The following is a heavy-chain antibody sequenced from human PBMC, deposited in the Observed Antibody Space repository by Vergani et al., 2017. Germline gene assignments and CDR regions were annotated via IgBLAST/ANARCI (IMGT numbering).Heavy chain of an antibody. Sequence: QITLKESGPTLVKPTPTLTLTCTFSGFSLSTSGVGVGWIRQPPGKALECLALSFWNDDKRYIPSLKSRLTVTKDTSKNQVILTMSNMDPVDTDTYYCAHLVSEVSGMDVWGKGTTVTVSS. CDR3: AHLVSEVSGMDV. D-gene: IGHD2-8*01. CDR2: SFWNDDK. V-gene: IGHV2-5*01. CDR1: GFSLSTSGVG. J-gene: IGHJ6*03.